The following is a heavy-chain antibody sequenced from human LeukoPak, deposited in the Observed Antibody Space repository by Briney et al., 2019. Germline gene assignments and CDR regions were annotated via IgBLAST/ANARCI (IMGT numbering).Heavy chain of an antibody. Sequence: GGSLRLSCTASGFTFSTYEMNWVRQAPGKGLEWVSYISSSGSSIYYADSVKGRFTISRDNAKNSLYLQMNSLRAEDTALYYCAKGDSSWLRLIDYWGQGTLVTVSS. V-gene: IGHV3-48*03. CDR2: ISSSGSSI. CDR3: AKGDSSWLRLIDY. D-gene: IGHD6-13*01. CDR1: GFTFSTYE. J-gene: IGHJ4*02.